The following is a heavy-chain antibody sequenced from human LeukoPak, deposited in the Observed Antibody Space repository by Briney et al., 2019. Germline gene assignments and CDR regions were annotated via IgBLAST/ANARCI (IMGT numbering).Heavy chain of an antibody. Sequence: PGGSLRLSCAASGFTFDDYAMHWVRQAPGKGLEWVSGISWNSGSIGYADSVKGGFTISRDNAKNSLYLQMNSLRAEDTALYYCAKAQYSSGSPFDYWGQGTLVTVSS. V-gene: IGHV3-9*01. CDR2: ISWNSGSI. CDR3: AKAQYSSGSPFDY. D-gene: IGHD6-19*01. CDR1: GFTFDDYA. J-gene: IGHJ4*02.